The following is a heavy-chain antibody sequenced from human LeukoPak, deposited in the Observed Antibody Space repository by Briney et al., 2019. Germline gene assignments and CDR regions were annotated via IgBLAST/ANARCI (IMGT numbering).Heavy chain of an antibody. CDR2: IYYSGST. V-gene: IGHV4-59*01. J-gene: IGHJ3*02. Sequence: SETLSLTCTVSGGSISSYYWSWIRQPPGKGLEWIGYIYYSGSTNYNPSLKSRVTISVDTSKNQFSLKLSSVTAADTDVYYCARHKGRYLVVAFDIWGQGTMVTVSS. D-gene: IGHD2-15*01. CDR3: ARHKGRYLVVAFDI. CDR1: GGSISSYY.